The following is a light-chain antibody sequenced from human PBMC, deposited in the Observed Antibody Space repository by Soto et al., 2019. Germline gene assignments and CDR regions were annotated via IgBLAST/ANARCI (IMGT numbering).Light chain of an antibody. CDR2: GNY. CDR3: AAWDDSLNGYV. Sequence: QSALTQPPSASGTPGQRVTISCSGSRSNIGSDAVNWFQQLPGTTPKLLIYGNYQRPSGVPDRFSGSKSGTSASLAISGLQSEDEADYYCAAWDDSLNGYVLGSGTKLTVL. CDR1: RSNIGSDA. V-gene: IGLV1-44*01. J-gene: IGLJ1*01.